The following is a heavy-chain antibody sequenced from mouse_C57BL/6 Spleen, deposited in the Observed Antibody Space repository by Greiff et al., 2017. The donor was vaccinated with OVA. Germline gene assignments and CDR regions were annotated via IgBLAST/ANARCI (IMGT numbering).Heavy chain of an antibody. V-gene: IGHV1-80*01. J-gene: IGHJ4*01. Sequence: VQGVESGAELVKPGASVKISCKASGYAFSSYWMNWVKQRPGKGLEWIGQIYPGDGDTNYNGKFKGKATLTADKSSSTAYMQLSSLTSEDSAVYFCAREKGLGRIYAMDYWGQGTSVTVSS. CDR3: AREKGLGRIYAMDY. D-gene: IGHD4-1*01. CDR2: IYPGDGDT. CDR1: GYAFSSYW.